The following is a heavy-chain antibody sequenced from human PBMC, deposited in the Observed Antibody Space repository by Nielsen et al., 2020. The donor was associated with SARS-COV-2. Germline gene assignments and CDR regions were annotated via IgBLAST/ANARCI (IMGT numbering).Heavy chain of an antibody. CDR2: ISYDGSVK. Sequence: GESLKISCEASGFDISKFGMHWVRQAPGKGLDWVTFISYDGSVKYYANSVKGRFTISTDISNNTLYLQMNNLRPADAAVYYCTKGAQLGDFWGQGTLVTVSS. CDR3: TKGAQLGDF. D-gene: IGHD6-13*01. J-gene: IGHJ4*02. CDR1: GFDISKFG. V-gene: IGHV3-30*18.